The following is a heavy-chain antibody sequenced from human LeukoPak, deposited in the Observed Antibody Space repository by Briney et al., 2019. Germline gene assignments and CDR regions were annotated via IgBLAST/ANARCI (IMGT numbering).Heavy chain of an antibody. D-gene: IGHD4-17*01. CDR3: ARGLFSVTTFHGMDV. CDR1: GYTFTSYG. J-gene: IGHJ6*02. CDR2: ISAHNGNT. V-gene: IGHV1-18*01. Sequence: ASVKVSCKASGYTFTSYGISWVRQAPGQGLEWMGWISAHNGNTNYAQKLQGRVTMTTDTSTSTAYMELRSLRSDDTAVYYSARGLFSVTTFHGMDVWGQGATVTVSS.